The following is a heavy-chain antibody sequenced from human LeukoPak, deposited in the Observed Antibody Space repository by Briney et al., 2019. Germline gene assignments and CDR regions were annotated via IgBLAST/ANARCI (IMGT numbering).Heavy chain of an antibody. CDR3: ARGYDSSGYYYYDYHYGMDV. Sequence: PETLSLTCAVYGGSFSGYYWSWIRQPPGKGLEWIGEINHSGSTNYNPSLKSRVTISVDTSKNQFSLKLSSVTAADTAVYYCARGYDSSGYYYYDYHYGMDVWGQGTTVTVSS. CDR1: GGSFSGYY. J-gene: IGHJ6*02. D-gene: IGHD3-22*01. V-gene: IGHV4-34*01. CDR2: INHSGST.